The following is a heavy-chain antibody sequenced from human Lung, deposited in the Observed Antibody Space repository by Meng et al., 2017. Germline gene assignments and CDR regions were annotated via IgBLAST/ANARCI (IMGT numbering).Heavy chain of an antibody. CDR2: INRSGST. D-gene: IGHD4-11*01. Sequence: QVQLQQWRAGLLKPSETLSLTCVVSGGSFSDYYWSWIRQPPGKGLEWIGEINRSGSTNYNPSLESRATISVDTSQNNLSLKLSSVTAADSAVYYCARGPTTMAHDFDYWGQGTLVTVSS. CDR3: ARGPTTMAHDFDY. CDR1: GGSFSDYY. V-gene: IGHV4-34*01. J-gene: IGHJ4*02.